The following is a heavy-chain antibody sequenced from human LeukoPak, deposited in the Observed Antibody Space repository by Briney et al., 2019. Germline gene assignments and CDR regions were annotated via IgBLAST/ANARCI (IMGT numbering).Heavy chain of an antibody. CDR2: IYYSGST. D-gene: IGHD6-13*01. CDR3: ARGGSSWYIDS. J-gene: IGHJ4*02. V-gene: IGHV4-30-4*08. Sequence: SETLSLTCTVSGGSISSGDYYWSWIRQPPGKGLEWIGYIYYSGSTYYNPSLKSRVTISVDTSKNQFSLKLSPVTAADTAVYYCARGGSSWYIDSWGQGTLVTVSS. CDR1: GGSISSGDYY.